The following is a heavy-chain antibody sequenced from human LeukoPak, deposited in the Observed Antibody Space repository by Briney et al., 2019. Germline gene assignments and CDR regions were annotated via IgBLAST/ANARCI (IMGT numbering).Heavy chain of an antibody. CDR1: GGSFSGYY. Sequence: KPSETLSLTCAVYGGSFSGYYWSWIRQPPGKGLEWIGEINHSGSTNYNPSLKSRVTISVDTSKNQFSLKLSSVTAADTAVYYCARLRAVLRFLEWSPYYMDVWGKGTTVTVSS. CDR3: ARLRAVLRFLEWSPYYMDV. V-gene: IGHV4-34*01. J-gene: IGHJ6*03. D-gene: IGHD3-3*01. CDR2: INHSGST.